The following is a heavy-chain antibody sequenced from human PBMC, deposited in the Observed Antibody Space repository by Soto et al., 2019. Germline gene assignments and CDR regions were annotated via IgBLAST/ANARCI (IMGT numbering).Heavy chain of an antibody. CDR3: ARGRYGDY. CDR2: ISAHNGNT. V-gene: IGHV1-18*01. J-gene: IGHJ4*02. CDR1: GYAFTTYG. Sequence: QVHLVQSGAEVKKPGASVKVSCKGSGYAFTTYGITWVRQAPGQGLEWMGWISAHNGNTNYAQKLQGRVTVTRDTSTGTAHVWLRSGRSDGTGLYYCARGRYGDYWGQGAVVTASS. D-gene: IGHD1-1*01.